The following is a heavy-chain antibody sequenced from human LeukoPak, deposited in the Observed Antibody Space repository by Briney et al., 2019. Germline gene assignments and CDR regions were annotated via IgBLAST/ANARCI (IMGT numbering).Heavy chain of an antibody. CDR1: GFNTDHYG. D-gene: IGHD4-17*01. Sequence: PGGSLRISCVTSGFNTDHYGLAWVRQAPGKGLEWVSSISSSSSYIYYADSVKGRFTISRDNAKNALYLQMNSLRAEDTAVYYCARAPSDYGDYIYYYGMDVWGQGTTVSVSS. CDR2: ISSSSSYI. V-gene: IGHV3-21*01. J-gene: IGHJ6*02. CDR3: ARAPSDYGDYIYYYGMDV.